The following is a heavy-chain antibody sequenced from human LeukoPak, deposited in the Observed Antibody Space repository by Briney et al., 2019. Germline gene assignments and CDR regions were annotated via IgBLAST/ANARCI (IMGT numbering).Heavy chain of an antibody. Sequence: GGSLRLSCAASGFTFSDAWMNWVRQPPGKRLEYIGHVKSKTDGGTRDHAAPVKGRFIISRDDSKNTLYLQMNSLRSEDTAVCSCTTGDSSTCGQGTLVTVSS. D-gene: IGHD4-11*01. CDR3: TTGDSST. J-gene: IGHJ5*02. CDR1: GFTFSDAW. V-gene: IGHV3-15*01. CDR2: VKSKTDGGTR.